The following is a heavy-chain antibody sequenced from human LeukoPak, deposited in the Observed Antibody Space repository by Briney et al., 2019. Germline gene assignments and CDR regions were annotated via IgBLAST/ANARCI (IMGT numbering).Heavy chain of an antibody. CDR1: GFTFSSYA. CDR2: ISGSGGST. V-gene: IGHV3-23*01. D-gene: IGHD3-10*01. J-gene: IGHJ4*02. CDR3: ARAKTMDLDY. Sequence: GGSLRLSCAASGFTFSSYAMSWVRQAPGKGLEWVSAISGSGGSTYYADSVKGRFTISRDNSKSTQYLQMNSLRAEDTAVYYCARAKTMDLDYWGQGTLATVSS.